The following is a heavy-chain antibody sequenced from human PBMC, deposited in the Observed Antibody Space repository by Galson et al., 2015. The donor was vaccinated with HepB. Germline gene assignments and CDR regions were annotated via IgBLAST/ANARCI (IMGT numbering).Heavy chain of an antibody. CDR1: GFLFENYA. V-gene: IGHV3-9*01. D-gene: IGHD1-7*01. CDR2: ITYNNGTI. J-gene: IGHJ4*02. Sequence: SLRLSCAASGFLFENYAMHWVRQAPGKGLEWVSGITYNNGTIYYADSVKGRFTISRDNAQNSLFLQMDSLRVEDTAFYYCAKNMEQYNWNYDRVFDSWGQGILVTVSS. CDR3: AKNMEQYNWNYDRVFDS.